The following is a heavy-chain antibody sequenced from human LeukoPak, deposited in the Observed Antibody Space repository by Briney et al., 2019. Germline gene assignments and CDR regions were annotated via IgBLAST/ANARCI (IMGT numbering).Heavy chain of an antibody. V-gene: IGHV1-69*13. CDR3: ARVTGGKYCSTTSCYLRGWFDP. D-gene: IGHD2-2*01. CDR2: IIPIFGTA. Sequence: SVKVSCKASGGIFSSYAISWVRQAPGQGLEWMGGIIPIFGTANYAQKFQGRVTITADESTRTAYMVLSSLRSEDTATYYCARVTGGKYCSTTSCYLRGWFDPWGQGTLVTVSS. CDR1: GGIFSSYA. J-gene: IGHJ5*02.